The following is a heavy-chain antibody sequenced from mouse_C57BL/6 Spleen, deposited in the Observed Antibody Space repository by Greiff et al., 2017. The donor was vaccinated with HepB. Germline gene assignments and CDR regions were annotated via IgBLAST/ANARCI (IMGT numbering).Heavy chain of an antibody. D-gene: IGHD3-2*02. J-gene: IGHJ2*01. Sequence: VQLQQPGAELVKPGASVKLSCKASGYTFTSYWMQWVKQRPGQGLEWIGEIDPSDSYTNYNQKFKGKATLTVDTSSSTAYMQLSSLTSEDSAVYYCARETAQATGYWGQGTTLTVSS. CDR1: GYTFTSYW. CDR3: ARETAQATGY. CDR2: IDPSDSYT. V-gene: IGHV1-50*01.